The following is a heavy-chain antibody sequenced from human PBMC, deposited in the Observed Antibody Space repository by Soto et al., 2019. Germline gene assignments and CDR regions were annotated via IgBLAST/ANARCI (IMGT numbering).Heavy chain of an antibody. V-gene: IGHV1-3*01. CDR2: INAGNGNT. CDR1: GYTFTSYA. CDR3: ARVCCIAAAGVKDAFDI. J-gene: IGHJ3*02. D-gene: IGHD6-13*01. Sequence: GASVKVSCKASGYTFTSYAMHWVRQAPGQRLEWMGWINAGNGNTKYSQKFQGRVTITRDTSASTAYMELSSLRYDDTAVYYCARVCCIAAAGVKDAFDIWRQGTMVTVSS.